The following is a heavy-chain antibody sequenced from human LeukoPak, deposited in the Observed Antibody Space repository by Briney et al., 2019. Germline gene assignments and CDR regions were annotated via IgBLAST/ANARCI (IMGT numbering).Heavy chain of an antibody. CDR1: GGSFSNSY. J-gene: IGHJ6*03. V-gene: IGHV4-34*01. Sequence: PSETLSLTCAVYGGSFSNSYWSWIRQPPRKGLEWIGEIKHGGSTNYNPSLKSRVTISLDTSKNQFSLKLTSVTAADTAVYYCARAPPTVTTLYYYYYYMDVWGKGTTVTVSS. D-gene: IGHD4-11*01. CDR2: IKHGGST. CDR3: ARAPPTVTTLYYYYYYMDV.